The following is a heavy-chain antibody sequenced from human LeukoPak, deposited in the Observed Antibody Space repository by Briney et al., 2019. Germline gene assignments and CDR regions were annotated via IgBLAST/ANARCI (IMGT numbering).Heavy chain of an antibody. V-gene: IGHV3-9*01. CDR2: ISWNSGSI. CDR1: GFTFDDYA. J-gene: IGHJ3*02. D-gene: IGHD4-17*01. CDR3: AKDDGPGAFDI. Sequence: GGSLRLSCAASGFTFDDYAMHWVRQAPGKGLEWVSGISWNSGSIGYADSVKGRFTISRDNAKNSLYLQMNSLRAEDTAVYYCAKDDGPGAFDIWGQGTMVTVSS.